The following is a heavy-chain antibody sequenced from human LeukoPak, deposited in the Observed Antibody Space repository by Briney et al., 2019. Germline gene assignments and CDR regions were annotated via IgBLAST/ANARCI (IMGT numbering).Heavy chain of an antibody. Sequence: GGSLRLSCAASGFTFSDYYMNWIRQAPGRGLEWLSYISNTGSATYYADSEKGRFTISRDNAKNSLYLQMNSLRAEDTAVYYCASDSSGYFGPWGQGTLVTVSS. D-gene: IGHD3-22*01. CDR1: GFTFSDYY. V-gene: IGHV3-11*01. CDR3: ASDSSGYFGP. CDR2: ISNTGSAT. J-gene: IGHJ5*02.